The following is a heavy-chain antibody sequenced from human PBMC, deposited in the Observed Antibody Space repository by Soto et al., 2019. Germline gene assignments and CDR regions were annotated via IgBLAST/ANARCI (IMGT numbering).Heavy chain of an antibody. CDR3: ARLYPHRHYIWGSYRYKYYFDY. V-gene: IGHV4-39*01. D-gene: IGHD3-16*02. CDR2: IYYSGST. CDR1: GGSISSSSYY. Sequence: QLQLQESGPGLVKPSETLSLTCTVSGGSISSSSYYWGWIRQPPGKGLEWIGSIYYSGSTYYNPSLKSRVTISVDTSKNQFSLKLSSVTAADTAVYYCARLYPHRHYIWGSYRYKYYFDYWGQGTLVTVSS. J-gene: IGHJ4*02.